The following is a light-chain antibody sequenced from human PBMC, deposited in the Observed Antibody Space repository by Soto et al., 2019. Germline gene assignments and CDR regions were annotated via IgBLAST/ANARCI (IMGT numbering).Light chain of an antibody. CDR2: KAP. Sequence: IQMTHSPSTLSASVGDRVTITCGASQSISSWLAWYQQNPQTPPKPLTYKAPTFQSGVPPRFRGSGSATQFTLTISSLQPDDSPTYYCQQYNDNWTFGQGTKVDIK. J-gene: IGKJ1*01. CDR3: QQYNDNWT. V-gene: IGKV1-5*03. CDR1: QSISSW.